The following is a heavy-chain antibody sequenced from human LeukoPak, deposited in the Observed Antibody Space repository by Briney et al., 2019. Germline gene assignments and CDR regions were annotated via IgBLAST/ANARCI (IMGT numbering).Heavy chain of an antibody. CDR2: IYYSGST. D-gene: IGHD1-1*01. CDR1: GGSISSGGYY. V-gene: IGHV4-61*08. J-gene: IGHJ4*02. Sequence: SETLSLTCTVSGGSISSGGYYWSWIRQPPGKGLEWIGYIYYSGSTNYNPSLKSRVTISVDTSKNQFSLKLSSVTAADTAVYYCARGGNWNHFDYWGQGTLVTVSS. CDR3: ARGGNWNHFDY.